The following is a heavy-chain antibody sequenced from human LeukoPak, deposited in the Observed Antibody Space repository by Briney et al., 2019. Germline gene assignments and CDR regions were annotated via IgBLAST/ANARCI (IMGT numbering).Heavy chain of an antibody. D-gene: IGHD1-26*01. CDR1: GFIFSTYG. CDR2: IRPEGSDK. CDR3: GEHDSASDY. J-gene: IGHJ4*02. V-gene: IGHV3-30*02. Sequence: GGSLRLSCAASGFIFSTYGMHWVRQAPGKGLEWVGFIRPEGSDKSNADSVNGRFTISSDNYNNTLFQQMNIMTPENTAIYYCGEHDSASDYWGEGALVTVSS.